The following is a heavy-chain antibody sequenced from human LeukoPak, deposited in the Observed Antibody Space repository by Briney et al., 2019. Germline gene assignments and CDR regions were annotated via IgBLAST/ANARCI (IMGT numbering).Heavy chain of an antibody. Sequence: PGGSLRLSCAASGFTFDDYGMSWVRQAPGKGLEWVSGINWNGGSTGYADSVKGRFTISRDNAKNSLYLQMNSLRAEDTALYYCASKPDSSGYYYDAFDIWGQGTMVTVCS. V-gene: IGHV3-20*04. CDR2: INWNGGST. CDR1: GFTFDDYG. CDR3: ASKPDSSGYYYDAFDI. J-gene: IGHJ3*02. D-gene: IGHD3-22*01.